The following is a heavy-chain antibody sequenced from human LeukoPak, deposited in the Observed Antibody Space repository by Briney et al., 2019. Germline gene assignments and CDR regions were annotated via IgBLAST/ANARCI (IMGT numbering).Heavy chain of an antibody. CDR1: GYTFTGYY. CDR3: AAVGYYDFWSGTILDY. CDR2: INPNSGGT. J-gene: IGHJ4*02. Sequence: ASVKVSCKASGYTFTGYYMHWVRQAPGQGLEWMGRINPNSGGTNYAQKFQGRVTMTRDTSISTAYMELSRLRSDDTAVYYCAAVGYYDFWSGTILDYWGLGTLVTVSS. D-gene: IGHD3-3*01. V-gene: IGHV1-2*06.